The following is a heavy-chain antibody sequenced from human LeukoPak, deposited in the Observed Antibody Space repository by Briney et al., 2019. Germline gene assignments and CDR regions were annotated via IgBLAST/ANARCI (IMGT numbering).Heavy chain of an antibody. J-gene: IGHJ4*02. CDR2: ISGSGGST. CDR3: ARVGRSHSSSWYSESHDFDY. V-gene: IGHV3-23*01. CDR1: GFTFSSYA. Sequence: GGSLRLSCAASGFTFSSYAMSWVRQAPGKGLEWVSAISGSGGSTYYADSVKGRFTISRDNSKNTLYLQMNSLRAEDTAVYYCARVGRSHSSSWYSESHDFDYWGQGTLVTVSS. D-gene: IGHD6-13*01.